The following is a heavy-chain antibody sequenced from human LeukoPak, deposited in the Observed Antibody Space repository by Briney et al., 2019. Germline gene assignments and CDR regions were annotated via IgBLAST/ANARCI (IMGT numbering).Heavy chain of an antibody. CDR2: MNPYSGST. CDR1: GYMFTDYD. Sequence: EASMKVSCKTSGYMFTDYDINWVRQATGQGLEWMGWMNPYSGSTGYAQNFQGRVTMTRDTSITTAYMELSSLTSEDTAVYYCARFHRHQLPKSDYWGQGTLVTVSS. CDR3: ARFHRHQLPKSDY. V-gene: IGHV1-8*01. J-gene: IGHJ4*02. D-gene: IGHD1-14*01.